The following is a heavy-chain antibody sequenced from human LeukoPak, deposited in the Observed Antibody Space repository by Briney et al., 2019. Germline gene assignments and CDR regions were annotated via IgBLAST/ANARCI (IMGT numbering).Heavy chain of an antibody. V-gene: IGHV1-2*02. D-gene: IGHD4-11*01. CDR1: GYTFTGYY. CDR3: ARDLRGYSNY. CDR2: INPNSGGT. J-gene: IGHJ4*02. Sequence: ASVKVSCKASGYTFTGYYMHWVRQAPGQGLEWMVWINPNSGGTNYAQKFQGRVTMTRDTSISTAYMELSRLRSDDTAVYYCARDLRGYSNYWGQRTLVTVSS.